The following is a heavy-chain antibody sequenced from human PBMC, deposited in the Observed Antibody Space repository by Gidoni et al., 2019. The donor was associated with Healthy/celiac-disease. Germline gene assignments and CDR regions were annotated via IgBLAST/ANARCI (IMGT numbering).Heavy chain of an antibody. D-gene: IGHD3-10*01. CDR2: RIHIFGTA. J-gene: IGHJ4*02. CDR1: GGTFRSYA. CDR3: ARCVGEEWAYYFDY. Sequence: QVQLVQSVAEVKKPGSSVKVSCQASGGTFRSYAISWVRQATGQGLEWMGGRIHIFGTANYEQKFQGRVTITADESKSTAYMELSSLRSEDTAVYYCARCVGEEWAYYFDYWGQGTMVTVSS. V-gene: IGHV1-69*01.